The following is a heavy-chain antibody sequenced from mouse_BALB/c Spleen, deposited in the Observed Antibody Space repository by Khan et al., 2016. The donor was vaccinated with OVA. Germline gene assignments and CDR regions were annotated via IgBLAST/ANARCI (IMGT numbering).Heavy chain of an antibody. CDR2: INPSSGGT. V-gene: IGHV1S81*02. Sequence: VQLQQSGAELVKPGASVRLSCKASGYTFTSYYLYWVKQRPGQGLEWIGDINPSSGGTNFNEKFKSKATLTVDKSSSTAFKQLNSLKSEDSAVYYCTRSGYGSFAYWGQGTLVTVSA. D-gene: IGHD2-2*01. CDR3: TRSGYGSFAY. J-gene: IGHJ3*01. CDR1: GYTFTSYY.